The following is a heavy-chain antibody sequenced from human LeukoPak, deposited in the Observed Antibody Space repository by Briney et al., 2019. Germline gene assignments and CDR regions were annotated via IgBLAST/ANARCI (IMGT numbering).Heavy chain of an antibody. CDR2: ISYDGSNK. V-gene: IGHV3-30*01. CDR1: GFTFSSYA. J-gene: IGHJ4*02. D-gene: IGHD3/OR15-3a*01. CDR3: ARWLGTGYYTFDY. Sequence: GGSLRLSCAASGFTFSSYAMHWVRQAPGKGLEWVAVISYDGSNKYYAESVKGRFTISRDNSKNTLYLQMNSLRTEDTAVYYCARWLGTGYYTFDYWGQGTLVTVSS.